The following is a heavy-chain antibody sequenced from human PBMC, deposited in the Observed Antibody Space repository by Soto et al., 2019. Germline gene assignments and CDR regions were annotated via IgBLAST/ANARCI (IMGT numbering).Heavy chain of an antibody. D-gene: IGHD3-3*01. CDR1: GGTFSTYA. V-gene: IGHV1-69*01. Sequence: QVQLVQSGAEVKKPGSSVKVSCKASGGTFSTYAIIWVRQAPGQGLEWMGWIIPIFGTAKYAQKFQGRVTITEDESTSTAYMELSSLRSEDTAVYYCAREIFGVIISGGRDAFDIWGQGTMVTVSS. J-gene: IGHJ3*02. CDR2: IIPIFGTA. CDR3: AREIFGVIISGGRDAFDI.